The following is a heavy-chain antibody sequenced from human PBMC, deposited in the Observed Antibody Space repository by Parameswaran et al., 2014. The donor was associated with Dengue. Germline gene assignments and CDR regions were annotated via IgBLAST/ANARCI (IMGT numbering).Heavy chain of an antibody. D-gene: IGHD3-10*01. V-gene: IGHV4-59*08. J-gene: IGHJ6*03. CDR2: IYYSGST. Sequence: ASETLSLTCTVSGGSISTYYWSWIRQPPGKGLEWIGYIYYSGSTNYNPSLKSRVTISVDTAKNQFSLKLSSVTAADTAVYYCARLLNPLRESYSYYYYYMDVWGSGTTVTVSS. CDR3: ARLLNPLRESYSYYYYYMDV. CDR1: GGSISTYY.